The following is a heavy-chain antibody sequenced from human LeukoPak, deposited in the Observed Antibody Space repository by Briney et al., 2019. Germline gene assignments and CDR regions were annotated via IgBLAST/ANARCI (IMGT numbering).Heavy chain of an antibody. CDR3: VEVGRLSDSNYD. V-gene: IGHV3-30*18. CDR1: GFTFSSYV. D-gene: IGHD4-11*01. CDR2: ISYDGSNK. Sequence: PGGTLRLSCAASGFTFSSYVMTWARQAPGQGLEWGAVISYDGSNKSYTDSVSGRYTISRDNSKNRLYVQRKSLRGEGMAVCYCVEVGRLSDSNYDWGQGTLVTVSS. J-gene: IGHJ4*02.